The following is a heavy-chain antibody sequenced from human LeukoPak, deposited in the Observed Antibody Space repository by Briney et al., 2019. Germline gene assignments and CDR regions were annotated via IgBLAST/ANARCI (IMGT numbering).Heavy chain of an antibody. CDR1: GFTFSSYS. D-gene: IGHD5-18*01. CDR2: ISSGSKHI. J-gene: IGHJ4*02. CDR3: ARALSYSYGSMDF. Sequence: GGSLRLSCAASGFTFSSYSMNWVRQAPGKGLEWVSSISSGSKHIYNADSVKGRFTISRDNAKNSLYLQMNSLRAEDTAVYYCARALSYSYGSMDFWGQGTLVIVSS. V-gene: IGHV3-21*01.